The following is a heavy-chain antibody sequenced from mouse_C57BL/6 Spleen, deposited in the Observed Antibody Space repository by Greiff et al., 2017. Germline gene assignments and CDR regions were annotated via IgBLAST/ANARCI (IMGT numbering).Heavy chain of an antibody. Sequence: VQLQQSGPELVKPGASVKISCKASGYTFTDYYMNWVKQSHGKSLEWIGDINPNNGGTSYNQKFKGKATLTVDKSSSTAYMELRSLTSEDSAVDYCARSDYYGSSDYWGQGTTLTVSS. D-gene: IGHD1-1*01. CDR3: ARSDYYGSSDY. J-gene: IGHJ2*01. V-gene: IGHV1-26*01. CDR1: GYTFTDYY. CDR2: INPNNGGT.